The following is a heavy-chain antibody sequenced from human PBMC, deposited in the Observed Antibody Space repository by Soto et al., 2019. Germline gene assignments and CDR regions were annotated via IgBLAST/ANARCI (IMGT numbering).Heavy chain of an antibody. J-gene: IGHJ2*01. Sequence: EVQLLESGGGLVQHGGSLRLSCAASGFTFSSYAMNWVRQAPGKGLEWVSAISGSGDSTYYADSVKGRFTISRDNSKNTLYLQMNSLRAEDTAVYYCARRNSGWYFDLWGRGTLVTVSS. CDR2: ISGSGDST. D-gene: IGHD4-4*01. CDR3: ARRNSGWYFDL. CDR1: GFTFSSYA. V-gene: IGHV3-23*01.